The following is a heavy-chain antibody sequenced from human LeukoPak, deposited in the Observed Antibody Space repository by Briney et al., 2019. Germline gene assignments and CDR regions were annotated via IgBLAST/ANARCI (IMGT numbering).Heavy chain of an antibody. J-gene: IGHJ4*02. V-gene: IGHV3-48*03. CDR1: GFTLSSYE. CDR3: ARGPYSSNWYVDY. CDR2: ISRTGNSI. Sequence: GGSLRLSCAASGFTLSSYEMNWVRLAPGKGPEWISYISRTGNSIYYADSVKGRFTISRDSAKNSLYLQMNSLRAEDTAVYYCARGPYSSNWYVDYWGQGTLVTVAS. D-gene: IGHD6-13*01.